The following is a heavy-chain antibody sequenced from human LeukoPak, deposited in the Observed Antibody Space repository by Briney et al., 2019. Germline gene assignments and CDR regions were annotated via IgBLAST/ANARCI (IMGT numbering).Heavy chain of an antibody. Sequence: SETLSLTCTVSGYAISSGYFWGWIRQPPGKGLEWIGSIYHTGSTYYNPSLKSRVTISVDTSKNQFSLKLSSVTAADAAVYYCARAYSSSWYMNWFDPWGQGTLVTVSS. D-gene: IGHD6-13*01. CDR1: GYAISSGYF. CDR3: ARAYSSSWYMNWFDP. J-gene: IGHJ5*02. CDR2: IYHTGST. V-gene: IGHV4-38-2*02.